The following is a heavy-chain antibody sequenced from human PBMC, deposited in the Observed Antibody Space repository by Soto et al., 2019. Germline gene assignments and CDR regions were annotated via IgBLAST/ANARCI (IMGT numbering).Heavy chain of an antibody. V-gene: IGHV3-21*01. D-gene: IGHD1-20*01. J-gene: IGHJ4*02. Sequence: PGGSLRLSCAASGFTFSSYSMNWVRQAPGKGLEWVSSISSSSSYIYYADSVKGRFTISRDNAKNSLYLQMNSLRAEDTAVYYCAREYNWNVPPSTHPTDYWGQGTLVTVSS. CDR2: ISSSSSYI. CDR3: AREYNWNVPPSTHPTDY. CDR1: GFTFSSYS.